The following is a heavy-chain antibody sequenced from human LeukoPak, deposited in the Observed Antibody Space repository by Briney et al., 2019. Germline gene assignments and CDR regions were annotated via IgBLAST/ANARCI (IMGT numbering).Heavy chain of an antibody. CDR2: IYYSGST. CDR1: GXSISSYY. J-gene: IGHJ4*02. V-gene: IGHV4-59*08. D-gene: IGHD6-6*01. CDR3: ARQSGYSSSFDY. Sequence: SETLSLTCTVSGXSISSYYWSWIRQPPGMGLEWIGYIYYSGSTNYNPSLKSRVTISVDTSKNQFSLKLSSVTAADTAVYYCARQSGYSSSFDYWGQGILVTVSS.